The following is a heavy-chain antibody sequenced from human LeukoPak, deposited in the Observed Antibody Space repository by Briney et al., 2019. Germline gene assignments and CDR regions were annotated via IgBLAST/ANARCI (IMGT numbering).Heavy chain of an antibody. CDR2: INHSGST. Sequence: SETLSLTCAVYGGSFSGYYWSWIRQPPGKGLEWIGEINHSGSTNYNPSLKSRVTISVDTSKNQFSLKLSSVTAADTALYYCAKLDNYDLMIAYWGQGTLVTVSS. D-gene: IGHD3-3*01. CDR3: AKLDNYDLMIAY. CDR1: GGSFSGYY. V-gene: IGHV4-34*01. J-gene: IGHJ4*02.